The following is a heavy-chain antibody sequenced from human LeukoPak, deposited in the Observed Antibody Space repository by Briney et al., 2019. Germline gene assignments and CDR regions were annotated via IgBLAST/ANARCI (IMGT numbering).Heavy chain of an antibody. Sequence: ASVKVSCKASGYTFTGYYMHWVQQAPGQGLEWMGWINPNSGGTNYAQKFQGRVTMTRDTSISTAYMELSRLRSDDTAVYYCARDGSLAVVEAFDIWGQGTMVTVSS. CDR1: GYTFTGYY. CDR2: INPNSGGT. V-gene: IGHV1-2*02. D-gene: IGHD2-15*01. CDR3: ARDGSLAVVEAFDI. J-gene: IGHJ3*02.